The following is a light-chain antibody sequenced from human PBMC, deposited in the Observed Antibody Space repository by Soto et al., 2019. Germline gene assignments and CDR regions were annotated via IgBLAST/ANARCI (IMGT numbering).Light chain of an antibody. V-gene: IGKV4-1*01. CDR2: WAS. Sequence: DIVMTQSPDSLAVSLGEWATINCKSSQSVLYRSNTKNYLAWYQQKPGQPPNLLIYWASTRESGVPDRFSGSGSGTDFTLTISSLQAEDVAVYYCQQYYSLPPTFGQGTKVEIK. J-gene: IGKJ1*01. CDR3: QQYYSLPPT. CDR1: QSVLYRSNTKNY.